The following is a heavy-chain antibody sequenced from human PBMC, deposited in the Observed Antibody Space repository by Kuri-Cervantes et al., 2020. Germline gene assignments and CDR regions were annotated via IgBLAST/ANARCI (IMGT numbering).Heavy chain of an antibody. J-gene: IGHJ4*02. CDR1: GFTFSGYA. D-gene: IGHD1-26*01. CDR2: ISFDGNNK. Sequence: GGSLRLSCAASGFTFSGYAMHWVRQAPGKGLEWVAAISFDGNNKYYADSVKGRFTLSRDNSRNTLYLQVNSLRAEDTALYYCAKDIFFRGSYYGGLDYWGQGTLVTVSS. V-gene: IGHV3-30*18. CDR3: AKDIFFRGSYYGGLDY.